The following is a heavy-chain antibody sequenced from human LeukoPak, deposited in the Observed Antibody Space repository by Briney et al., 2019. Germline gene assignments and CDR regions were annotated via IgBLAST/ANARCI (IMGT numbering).Heavy chain of an antibody. V-gene: IGHV4-34*08. D-gene: IGHD5-18*01. CDR3: AIQLWFWGNWFDP. Sequence: GSLRLSCTASGSTFGDYALSWFRQPPGKGLEWIGEINHSGSTNYNPSLKSRVTISVDTSKNQFSLKLSSVTAADTAVYYCAIQLWFWGNWFDPWGQGTLVTVSS. CDR2: INHSGST. CDR1: GSTFGDYA. J-gene: IGHJ5*02.